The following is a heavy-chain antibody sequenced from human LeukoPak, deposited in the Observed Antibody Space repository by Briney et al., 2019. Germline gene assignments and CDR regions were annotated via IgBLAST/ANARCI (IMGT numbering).Heavy chain of an antibody. D-gene: IGHD4-17*01. V-gene: IGHV4-34*01. Sequence: SETLSLTCAVYGGSFSGYYWSWIRQPPGKGLEWIGEINHSGSTNYNPSLKSRVTISVDKSKNQFFLKLSSVTAADTAVYYCATSTVTTGDLDYWGQGTLVTVSS. CDR3: ATSTVTTGDLDY. CDR1: GGSFSGYY. CDR2: INHSGST. J-gene: IGHJ4*02.